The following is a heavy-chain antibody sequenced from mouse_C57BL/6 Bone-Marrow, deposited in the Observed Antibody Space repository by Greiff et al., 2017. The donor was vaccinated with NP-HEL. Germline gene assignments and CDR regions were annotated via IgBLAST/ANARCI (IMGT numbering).Heavy chain of an antibody. J-gene: IGHJ1*03. CDR2: IYPGSGST. CDR3: AREGKITTVVAPDWYFDV. V-gene: IGHV1-55*01. CDR1: GYTFTSYW. Sequence: QVQLQQPGAELVKPGASVKMSCKASGYTFTSYWITWVKQRPGQGLEWIGDIYPGSGSTNYNEKFKSKATLTVDTSSSTAYMQLSSLTSEDSAVYYCAREGKITTVVAPDWYFDVWGTGTTVTVSS. D-gene: IGHD1-1*01.